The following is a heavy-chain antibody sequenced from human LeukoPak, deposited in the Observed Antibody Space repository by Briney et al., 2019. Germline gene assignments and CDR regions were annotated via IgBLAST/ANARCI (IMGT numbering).Heavy chain of an antibody. D-gene: IGHD2-2*01. CDR1: GFTFSSYA. Sequence: GGSLRPSCAASGFTFSSYAMSWVRQAPGKGLEWVSAISGSGGSTYYADSVKGRFTISRDNSKNTLYLQMNSLRDEDTAVYYCAKDGRYCSSTSCKKDDYWGQGILVTVSS. CDR2: ISGSGGST. V-gene: IGHV3-23*01. CDR3: AKDGRYCSSTSCKKDDY. J-gene: IGHJ4*02.